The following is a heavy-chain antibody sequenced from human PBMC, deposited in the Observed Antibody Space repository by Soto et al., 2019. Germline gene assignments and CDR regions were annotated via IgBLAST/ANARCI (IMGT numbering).Heavy chain of an antibody. D-gene: IGHD3-16*02. V-gene: IGHV1-2*02. CDR3: GRGRSGELVVFY. Sequence: ASVKVFCKASGYIFTGYYIHWVRQAPGQGREWMGEISPNTGGTKYAQKFQGRVTMTRDTSIATVYMELSNLSPDDTAMYYCGRGRSGELVVFYWGQGTPVTVSS. CDR1: GYIFTGYY. J-gene: IGHJ4*02. CDR2: ISPNTGGT.